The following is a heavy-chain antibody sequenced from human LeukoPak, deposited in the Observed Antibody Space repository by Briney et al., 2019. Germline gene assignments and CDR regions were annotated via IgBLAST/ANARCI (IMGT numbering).Heavy chain of an antibody. CDR2: ISGSGGST. V-gene: IGHV3-23*01. CDR1: GSTFSSYA. Sequence: SGGSLRLSCAASGSTFSSYAMSWVRQAPGKGLEWVSAISGSGGSTYYADSVKGRFTISRDNSKNTLYLQMNSLRAEDTAVYYCARAKGRGSPGRDYFDYWGQGTLVTVSS. J-gene: IGHJ4*02. CDR3: ARAKGRGSPGRDYFDY. D-gene: IGHD3-10*01.